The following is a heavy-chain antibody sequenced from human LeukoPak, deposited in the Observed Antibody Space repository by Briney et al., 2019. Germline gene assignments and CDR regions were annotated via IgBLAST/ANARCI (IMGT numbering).Heavy chain of an antibody. Sequence: GGSLRLSCAASGFAFSSNWMHWVRHAPGQGLVWVSRIKGDGISTNYADSVKGRFTISRDIAKNTLYLQMNSLRAEDTGVYYCAKDHYWSIDYWGRGTLVTVSS. CDR1: GFAFSSNW. J-gene: IGHJ4*02. D-gene: IGHD3-3*01. CDR3: AKDHYWSIDY. V-gene: IGHV3-74*01. CDR2: IKGDGIST.